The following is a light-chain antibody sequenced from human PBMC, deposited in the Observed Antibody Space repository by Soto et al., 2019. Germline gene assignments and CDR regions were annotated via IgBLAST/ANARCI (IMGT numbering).Light chain of an antibody. Sequence: DIQCSQSPSVMTASVGDRVIIICRPSQGISNYLAWCQQKPGTVPKRLIYGASSLQSGVPSRFSGSGSGTKFTLTTSSLQPEHFATYYCLQYNTYPLKFGGGTKVDIK. V-gene: IGKV1-17*03. CDR2: GAS. J-gene: IGKJ4*02. CDR3: LQYNTYPLK. CDR1: QGISNY.